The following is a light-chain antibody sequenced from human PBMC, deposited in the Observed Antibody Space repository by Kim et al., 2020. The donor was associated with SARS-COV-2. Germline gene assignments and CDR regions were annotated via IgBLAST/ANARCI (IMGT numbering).Light chain of an antibody. CDR3: QVWDTGSDHVV. V-gene: IGLV3-21*04. J-gene: IGLJ2*01. CDR1: NVESKA. Sequence: APGKTASITCGGANVESKAVHWYQQKPGQAPLLVIYNDRDRPSGIPERFSGSNSGTTATLTISRVGAGDEANYYCQVWDTGSDHVVFGGGTQLTV. CDR2: NDR.